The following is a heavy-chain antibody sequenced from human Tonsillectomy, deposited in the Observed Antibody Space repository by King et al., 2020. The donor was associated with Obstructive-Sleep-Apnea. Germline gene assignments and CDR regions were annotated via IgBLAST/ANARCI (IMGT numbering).Heavy chain of an antibody. Sequence: VQLVESGGGLVQPGGSLRLSCAASGFSFSNFWMSWVRQAPGKGLEWLTNIRHNGSEKNYIDSVRGRFTISRDNTKNLLYLQMNSLRAEDTAVYYCATKGFWGQGTTVTVSS. V-gene: IGHV3-7*03. CDR1: GFSFSNFW. CDR3: ATKGF. J-gene: IGHJ6*02. CDR2: IRHNGSEK.